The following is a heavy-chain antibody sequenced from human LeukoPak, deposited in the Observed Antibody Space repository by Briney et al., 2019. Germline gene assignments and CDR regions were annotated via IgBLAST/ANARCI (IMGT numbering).Heavy chain of an antibody. J-gene: IGHJ4*02. Sequence: GGSLRLSCAASGFTFSDYYMSWIRQAPGKGLEWVSYISRSGSTIYYADSVKGRFTISRDNAKNSLYLQMNSLRAEDTAVYYCARTPYSGYEGYYFDYWGQGTLVTVSS. D-gene: IGHD5-12*01. CDR2: ISRSGSTI. V-gene: IGHV3-11*04. CDR1: GFTFSDYY. CDR3: ARTPYSGYEGYYFDY.